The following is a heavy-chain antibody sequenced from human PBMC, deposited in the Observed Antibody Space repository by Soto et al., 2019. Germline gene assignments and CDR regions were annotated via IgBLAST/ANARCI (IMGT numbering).Heavy chain of an antibody. CDR1: GFTFSSYW. D-gene: IGHD2-2*01. CDR3: ATCLRSTSCSIDY. Sequence: EVQLVESGGGLVQPGGSLRLSCAASGFTFSSYWMSWVRQAPGKGLEWVANIKQDGSEKYYVDSVKGRFTISRDNAKNSLYLQMNSLRAEDTAVYYCATCLRSTSCSIDYWGQGTLVTVTS. J-gene: IGHJ4*02. V-gene: IGHV3-7*03. CDR2: IKQDGSEK.